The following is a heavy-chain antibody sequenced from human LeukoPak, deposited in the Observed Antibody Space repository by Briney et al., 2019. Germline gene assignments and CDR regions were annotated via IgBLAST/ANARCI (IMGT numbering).Heavy chain of an antibody. CDR3: ARKAKSSYGLTSWFDL. Sequence: SETLSLTCAVYGGSFSGYYWGWIRQPPGKGLEWIGSIYYSGSTYYNPSLKTRVTISVYTSKNQFSLKLSSVTAADTAVYYCARKAKSSYGLTSWFDLWGQGTLVTVSS. CDR1: GGSFSGYY. V-gene: IGHV4-34*01. J-gene: IGHJ5*02. CDR2: IYYSGST. D-gene: IGHD5-18*01.